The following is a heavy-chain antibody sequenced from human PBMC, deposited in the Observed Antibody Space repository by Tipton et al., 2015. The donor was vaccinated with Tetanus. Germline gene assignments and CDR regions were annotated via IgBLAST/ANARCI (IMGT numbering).Heavy chain of an antibody. J-gene: IGHJ4*02. CDR3: AREQAGGGRGWNYFVY. D-gene: IGHD1-26*01. CDR2: IYYSGST. V-gene: IGHV4-31*03. CDR1: GGSISSGGYY. Sequence: TLSLTCTVSGGSISSGGYYWSWIRQHPGKGLEWIGDIYYSGSTYYNPSLKSRVTISVDTSKNQFSLKLNSVTAADTAVYYCAREQAGGGRGWNYFVYWGQGALVTVSS.